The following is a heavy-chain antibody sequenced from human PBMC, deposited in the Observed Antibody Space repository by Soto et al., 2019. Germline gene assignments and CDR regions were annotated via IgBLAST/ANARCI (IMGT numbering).Heavy chain of an antibody. CDR1: GFPFRSYA. CDR3: GKARYLLVDQPLYFES. CDR2: ISGSGEIT. V-gene: IGHV3-23*01. Sequence: PGGSLRLSCAASGFPFRSYAMGWVRQAPGKGLEWISVISGSGEITLYTDSVKGRFTISRDFPNNTLSLQMNSLRADDTAIYYCGKARYLLVDQPLYFESWGQGTLVTVSS. D-gene: IGHD3-9*01. J-gene: IGHJ4*02.